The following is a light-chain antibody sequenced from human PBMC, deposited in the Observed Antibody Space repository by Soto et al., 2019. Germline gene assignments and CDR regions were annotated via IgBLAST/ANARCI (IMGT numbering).Light chain of an antibody. CDR2: TNN. CDR1: SSNIGRDY. V-gene: IGLV1-47*02. Sequence: QSVLTQPPSASGTPGQRVTISCSGSSSNIGRDYVYWFQQLPGTAPKLLIYTNNQRPSGVPDRFSGSKSGTSASLAISGLRSEDEADYCCAAWDDSLSAWVFGGGTQLTVL. J-gene: IGLJ3*02. CDR3: AAWDDSLSAWV.